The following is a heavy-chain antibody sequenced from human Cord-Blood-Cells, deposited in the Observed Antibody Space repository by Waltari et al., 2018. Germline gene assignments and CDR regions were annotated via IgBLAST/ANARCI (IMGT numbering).Heavy chain of an antibody. CDR1: GGSISSGSYY. CDR3: ARSTYYYGSGSYYDAFDI. J-gene: IGHJ3*02. CDR2: TYTSGGT. Sequence: QVQLQESGPGLVKPSQTLSLTCTVSGGSISSGSYYWSWIRQPAGKGLEWIGYTYTSGGTNYNPSLKSRVTISVDTSKNQFSLKLSSVTAADTAVYYCARSTYYYGSGSYYDAFDIWGQGTMVTVSS. V-gene: IGHV4-61*09. D-gene: IGHD3-10*01.